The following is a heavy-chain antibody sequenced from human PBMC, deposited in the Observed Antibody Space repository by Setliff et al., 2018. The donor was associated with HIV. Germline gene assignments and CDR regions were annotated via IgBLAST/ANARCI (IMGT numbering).Heavy chain of an antibody. Sequence: PSETLSLTCTVSGGSISNYYWSWIRQPPGKGLEWIGYTHISGITNYNPSLKSRLTISVDTSKTQFSLKLNSVTAADTAVYYCAADGDTNSWYFYWGQGTQVTVSS. CDR1: GGSISNYY. CDR2: THISGIT. V-gene: IGHV4-4*08. D-gene: IGHD6-13*01. J-gene: IGHJ4*02. CDR3: AADGDTNSWYFY.